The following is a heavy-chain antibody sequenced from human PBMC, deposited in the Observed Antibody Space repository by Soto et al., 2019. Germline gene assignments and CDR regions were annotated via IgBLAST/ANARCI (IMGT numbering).Heavy chain of an antibody. Sequence: GGSLRLSCAASGFTFSSYGMHWVRQAPGKGLEWVAVISYDGSNKYYADSVKGRFTISRDNSKNTLYLQMNSLRAEDTAVYYCAKDGPPPSLYYYDSSGYCDYWGQGTLVTVSS. CDR1: GFTFSSYG. CDR3: AKDGPPPSLYYYDSSGYCDY. J-gene: IGHJ4*02. V-gene: IGHV3-30*18. CDR2: ISYDGSNK. D-gene: IGHD3-22*01.